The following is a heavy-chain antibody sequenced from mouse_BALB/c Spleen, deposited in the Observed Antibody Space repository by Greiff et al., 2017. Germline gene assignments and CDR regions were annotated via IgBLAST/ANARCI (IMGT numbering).Heavy chain of an antibody. D-gene: IGHD2-1*01. CDR1: GYSITSGYY. V-gene: IGHV3-6*02. Sequence: EVQLQQSGPGLVKPSQSLSLTCSVTGYSITSGYYWNWIRQFPGNKLEWMGYISYDGSNNYNPSLKNRISITRDTSKNQFFLKLISVTTEDTATDYCARERGYGNSYYYAMDYWGQGTSVTVSA. CDR3: ARERGYGNSYYYAMDY. CDR2: ISYDGSN. J-gene: IGHJ4*01.